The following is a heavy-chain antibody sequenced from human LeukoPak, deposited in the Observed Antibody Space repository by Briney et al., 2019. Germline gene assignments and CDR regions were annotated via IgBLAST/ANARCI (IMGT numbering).Heavy chain of an antibody. Sequence: SETLSLTCTVSGGSISSSSYYWGWIRQPPGKGLEWIGSIYYSGSTYYNPSLKSRVTISVDTSKNQFSLKLSSVTAADTAVYYCARAKGYCSGGSCYSYYYYYGMDVWGQGATVTVSS. D-gene: IGHD2-15*01. CDR2: IYYSGST. V-gene: IGHV4-39*07. J-gene: IGHJ6*02. CDR3: ARAKGYCSGGSCYSYYYYYGMDV. CDR1: GGSISSSSYY.